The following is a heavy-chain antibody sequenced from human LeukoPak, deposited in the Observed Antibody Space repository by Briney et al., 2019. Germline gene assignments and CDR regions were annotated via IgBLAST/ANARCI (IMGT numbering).Heavy chain of an antibody. V-gene: IGHV3-49*04. CDR2: TRTKASGGTI. CDR3: SRDTFNTGWYSDH. D-gene: IGHD6-19*01. CDR1: GFTFGDYS. Sequence: TGGSLRLSCTTSGFTFGDYSISWVRQAPGKGLYWVGVTRTKASGGTIEYAASVQGRFTISRDDSKSIAYLQMNSLKTEDTTVYYCSRDTFNTGWYSDHWGQGALGTVPS. J-gene: IGHJ4*02.